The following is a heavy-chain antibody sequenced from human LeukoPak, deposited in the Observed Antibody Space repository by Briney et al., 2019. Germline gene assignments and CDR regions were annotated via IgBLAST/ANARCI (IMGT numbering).Heavy chain of an antibody. D-gene: IGHD2/OR15-2a*01. CDR2: IWYDGTNK. CDR3: AREGPRGNSQFDY. V-gene: IGHV3-33*01. J-gene: IGHJ4*02. Sequence: GGSLRLSCAASGFTFSNYGMHWVRQAPGKGLEWVALIWYDGTNKYYTDSVRGRFTISRENTQNTLYLQMNSLRVEDTALYYCAREGPRGNSQFDYWGQGTLVTVSS. CDR1: GFTFSNYG.